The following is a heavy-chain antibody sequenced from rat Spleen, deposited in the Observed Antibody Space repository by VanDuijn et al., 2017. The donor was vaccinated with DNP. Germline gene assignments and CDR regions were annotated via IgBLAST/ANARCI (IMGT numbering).Heavy chain of an antibody. J-gene: IGHJ2*01. CDR1: GYSITNNY. CDR2: INYSGST. CDR3: AREFGDYFDY. Sequence: EVQLQESGPGLVKPSQSLSLTCSVTGYSITNNYWAWIRKFPGNKMEWMGYINYSGSTSYNPSLKSRFTISRDNAKSTLYLQMDSLRSEDTATYYCAREFGDYFDYWGQGVMVTVSS. D-gene: IGHD4-3*01. V-gene: IGHV3-1*01.